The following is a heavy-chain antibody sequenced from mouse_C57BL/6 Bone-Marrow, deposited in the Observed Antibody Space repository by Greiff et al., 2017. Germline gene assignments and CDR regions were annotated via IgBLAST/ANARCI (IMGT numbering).Heavy chain of an antibody. Sequence: EVQLVESGPELVKPGASVKIPCKASGYTFTDYNMDWVKQSHGKSLEWIGDINPNNGGTIYNQKFKGKATLTVDKSSSTAYMERRSLTSEDTAVYYCARRGNWYWYFHVWGTGTTVTVSS. V-gene: IGHV1-18*01. D-gene: IGHD2-1*01. CDR1: GYTFTDYN. CDR2: INPNNGGT. CDR3: ARRGNWYWYFHV. J-gene: IGHJ1*03.